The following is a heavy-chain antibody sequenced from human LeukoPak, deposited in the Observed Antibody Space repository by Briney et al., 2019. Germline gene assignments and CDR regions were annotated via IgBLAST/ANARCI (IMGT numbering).Heavy chain of an antibody. D-gene: IGHD5-18*01. V-gene: IGHV3-7*01. Sequence: GGALRLSCAASGFTFSSYWMSWVRQAPGKGLEWVANIKQDGSEKYYVDSVKGRFTISRDNAKNSLYLQMNSLRAEDTAVYYCARDREGYSYGIFDYWGQGTLVTVSS. CDR2: IKQDGSEK. CDR3: ARDREGYSYGIFDY. CDR1: GFTFSSYW. J-gene: IGHJ4*02.